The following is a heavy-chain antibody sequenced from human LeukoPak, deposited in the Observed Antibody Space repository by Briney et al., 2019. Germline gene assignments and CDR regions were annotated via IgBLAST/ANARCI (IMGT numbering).Heavy chain of an antibody. D-gene: IGHD3-22*01. CDR3: ASVAESSGYYDSSGYPGAFDI. Sequence: ASSVKVSCKASGGTFSSYAISWVRQAPGQGLEWMGGIIPICGTANYAQKFQGRVTITADESTSTAYMELSSLRSEDTAVYYCASVAESSGYYDSSGYPGAFDIWGQGTMVTVSS. CDR2: IIPICGTA. J-gene: IGHJ3*02. CDR1: GGTFSSYA. V-gene: IGHV1-69*01.